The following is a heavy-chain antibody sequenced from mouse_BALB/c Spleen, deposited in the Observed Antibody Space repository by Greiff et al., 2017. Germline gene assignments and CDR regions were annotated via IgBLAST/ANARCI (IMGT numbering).Heavy chain of an antibody. CDR3: ARSREASWFTD. V-gene: IGHV5-17*02. CDR1: GFTFSSFG. Sequence: DVHLVESGGGLVQPGGSRKLSCAASGFTFSSFGMHWVRQAPEKGLEWVAYISSGSSTIYYADTVKGRFTISRDNPKNTLFLQMTSLRSEDTAMYYCARSREASWFTDWGQGTLVTVSA. D-gene: IGHD3-2*02. CDR2: ISSGSSTI. J-gene: IGHJ3*01.